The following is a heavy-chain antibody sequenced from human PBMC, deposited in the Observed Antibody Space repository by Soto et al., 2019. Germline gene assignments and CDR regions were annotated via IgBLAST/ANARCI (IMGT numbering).Heavy chain of an antibody. Sequence: VASVKVSCKASGYTFTSYYMHWVRQAPGQGLEWMGIINPSGGSTSYAQKFQGRVTMTRDTSTSTVYMELSSLRSEDTAVYYCAGPDYYDSSGYYIYGMDVWGQGTTVTVSS. CDR1: GYTFTSYY. CDR2: INPSGGST. V-gene: IGHV1-46*01. J-gene: IGHJ6*02. D-gene: IGHD3-22*01. CDR3: AGPDYYDSSGYYIYGMDV.